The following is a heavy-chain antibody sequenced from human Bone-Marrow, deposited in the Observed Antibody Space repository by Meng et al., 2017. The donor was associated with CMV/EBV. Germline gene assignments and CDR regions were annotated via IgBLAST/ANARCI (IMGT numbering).Heavy chain of an antibody. CDR3: AKGTEQRDYDFWSGFSQYYYYGMDV. CDR2: ISSSSSYI. Sequence: GGSLRLSCAASGFTFSSYSMNWVRQAPGKGLEWVSSISSSSSYIYYADSVKGRFTISRDNAKNSLYLQMNSLRAEDTAVYYCAKGTEQRDYDFWSGFSQYYYYGMDVWGQGTTVTVSS. CDR1: GFTFSSYS. V-gene: IGHV3-21*04. J-gene: IGHJ6*02. D-gene: IGHD3-3*01.